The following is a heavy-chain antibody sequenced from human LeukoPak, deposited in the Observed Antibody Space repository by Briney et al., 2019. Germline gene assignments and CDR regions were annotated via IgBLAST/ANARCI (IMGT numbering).Heavy chain of an antibody. CDR1: GGTFSSYA. Sequence: ASVKVSCKASGGTFSSYAISWVRQAPGQGLEWMGWINPNSGGTNYAQKFQGWVTMTRDTSISTAYMELSRLRSDDTAVYYCARDRELGYYYYGMDVWGQGTTVTVSS. CDR3: ARDRELGYYYYGMDV. J-gene: IGHJ6*02. V-gene: IGHV1-2*04. CDR2: INPNSGGT. D-gene: IGHD7-27*01.